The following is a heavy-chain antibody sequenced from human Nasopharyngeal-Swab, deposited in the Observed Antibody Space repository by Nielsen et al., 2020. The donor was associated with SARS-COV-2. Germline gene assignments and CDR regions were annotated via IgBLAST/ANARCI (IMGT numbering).Heavy chain of an antibody. V-gene: IGHV3-9*01. CDR2: IRSNSATT. D-gene: IGHD3-16*01. J-gene: IGHJ4*02. CDR1: GFTFHDYA. CDR3: AKGAGAKIMDYFDH. Sequence: ISCAASGFTFHDYAMQWVRQAPGKGLEWVSGIRSNSATTAYADSVKGRFTISRDNAKNSLYLQMNSLRVEDTALYYCAKGAGAKIMDYFDHWGQGSLVPVSS.